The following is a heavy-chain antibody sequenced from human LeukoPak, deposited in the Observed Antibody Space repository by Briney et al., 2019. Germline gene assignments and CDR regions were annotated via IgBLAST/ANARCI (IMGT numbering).Heavy chain of an antibody. CDR1: GGSISSYY. CDR3: ARLVDGWGWIQHYREYYMDV. D-gene: IGHD5-18*01. CDR2: IYTSGST. J-gene: IGHJ6*03. V-gene: IGHV4-4*09. Sequence: SETLSLTCTVSGGSISSYYWSWIRQPPGKGPEWIGYIYTSGSTNYNPSLKSRVTISVDTSKNQFSLKLSSVTAADTAVYYCARLVDGWGWIQHYREYYMDVWGKGTTVTVSS.